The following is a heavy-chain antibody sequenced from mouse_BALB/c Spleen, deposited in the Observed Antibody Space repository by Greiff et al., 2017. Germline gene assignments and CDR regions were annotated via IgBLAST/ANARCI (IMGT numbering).Heavy chain of an antibody. CDR1: GFNIKDTY. Sequence: VHLQQSGAELVKPGASVKLSCTASGFNIKDTYMHWVKQRPEQGLEWIGRIDPANGNTKYDPKFQGKATITADTSSNTAYLQLSSLTSEDTAVYYCARDRYGYAMDYWGQGTSVTVSS. CDR2: IDPANGNT. J-gene: IGHJ4*01. V-gene: IGHV14-3*02. CDR3: ARDRYGYAMDY. D-gene: IGHD2-14*01.